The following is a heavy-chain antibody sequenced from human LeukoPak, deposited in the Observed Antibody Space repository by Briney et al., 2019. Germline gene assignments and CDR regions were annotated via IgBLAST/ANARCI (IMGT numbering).Heavy chain of an antibody. CDR3: AKASKGPSSSTYYYYYGMDV. V-gene: IGHV3-30*18. CDR1: GFTFSSYG. CDR2: ISYDGSNK. D-gene: IGHD2-2*01. J-gene: IGHJ6*02. Sequence: GRSLRLSCAASGFTFSSYGMHWVRQAPGKGLEWVAVISYDGSNKYYADSVKGRFTISRDNSKNTLYLQMNSLRAEDTAVYYCAKASKGPSSSTYYYYYGMDVWGQGTTVTVSS.